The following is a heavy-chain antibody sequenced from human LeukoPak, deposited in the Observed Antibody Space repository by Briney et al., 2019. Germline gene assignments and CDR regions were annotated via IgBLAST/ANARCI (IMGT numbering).Heavy chain of an antibody. Sequence: GRSLRLSCAASGFTLSSYVIHWVRQAPGKGPEWVAAISYDGTNKYYADSVKGRFIISRDNSKNTLYMQMNSLRAEDTSVYYCARERYGGPDYHYGMDVWGQGTTVTVSS. CDR3: ARERYGGPDYHYGMDV. D-gene: IGHD1-26*01. V-gene: IGHV3-30-3*01. CDR2: ISYDGTNK. J-gene: IGHJ6*02. CDR1: GFTLSSYV.